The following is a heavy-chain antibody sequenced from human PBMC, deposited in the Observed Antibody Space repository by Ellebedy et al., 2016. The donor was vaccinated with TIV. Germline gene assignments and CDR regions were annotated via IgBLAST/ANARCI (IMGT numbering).Heavy chain of an antibody. D-gene: IGHD6-19*01. CDR2: VNNGGSPM. CDR3: ARDQSWEKWLPL. CDR1: GFTFSDHY. J-gene: IGHJ4*02. Sequence: GESLKISCAASGFTFSDHYMSWVRQAPGTGLEWISYVNNGGSPMYYADSVKGRISISRDNAKNSLYLQMNSLRAEDTAVYYCARDQSWEKWLPLWGQGTLVTVSS. V-gene: IGHV3-11*04.